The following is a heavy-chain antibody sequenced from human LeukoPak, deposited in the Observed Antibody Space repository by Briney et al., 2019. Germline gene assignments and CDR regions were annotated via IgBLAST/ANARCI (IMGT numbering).Heavy chain of an antibody. Sequence: SETLSLTCTVSGGSFSGYYWNWIRQSPGKGLEWIGEVNHGGTHNYNPSLKSRVTISVDTSKNQFSLKLSSVTAADTAVYYCARRRYYYDSSGYTVYYFDYWGQGTLVTVSS. J-gene: IGHJ4*02. CDR3: ARRRYYYDSSGYTVYYFDY. CDR2: VNHGGTH. D-gene: IGHD3-22*01. V-gene: IGHV4-34*01. CDR1: GGSFSGYY.